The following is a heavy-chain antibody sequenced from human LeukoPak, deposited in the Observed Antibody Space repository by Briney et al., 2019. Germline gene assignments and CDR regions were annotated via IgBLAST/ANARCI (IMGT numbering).Heavy chain of an antibody. J-gene: IGHJ4*02. CDR3: ARYSSSSIDY. CDR2: ISSTSAYI. V-gene: IGHV3-21*01. D-gene: IGHD6-6*01. Sequence: GGSLRLSCAASGFALRSYTVTWVRQAPGKGLEWVSSISSTSAYIYYAESVKGRFSISRDNVDNVVHLQMSSLTNEDTAVYYCARYSSSSIDYWGQGTLVTVSS. CDR1: GFALRSYT.